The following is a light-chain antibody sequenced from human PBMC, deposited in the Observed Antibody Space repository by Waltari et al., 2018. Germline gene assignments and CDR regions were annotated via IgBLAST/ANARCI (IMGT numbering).Light chain of an antibody. CDR2: EVS. V-gene: IGLV2-23*02. CDR3: CSYAGSSTYVV. CDR1: SSAAGSYNL. Sequence: QSALPQPASVAGSPGQTTTISSTGTSSAAGSYNLVSWYQQHPGKAPKLMIYEVSKRPSGVSNRFSGSKSGNTASLTSSGLQAEDEADYYCCSYAGSSTYVVFGGGTKLTVL. J-gene: IGLJ2*01.